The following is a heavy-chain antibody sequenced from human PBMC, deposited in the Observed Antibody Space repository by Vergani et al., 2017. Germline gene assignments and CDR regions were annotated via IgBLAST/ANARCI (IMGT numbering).Heavy chain of an antibody. J-gene: IGHJ6*03. CDR1: GGTFSSYD. CDR3: AKDPRLKEDYYYYYMDL. CDR2: IIPIFGTA. Sequence: QVQLVQSGAEVKKPGSSVKVSCKASGGTFSSYDISWVRQAPGQGLEWMGRIIPIFGTANYAQKFQGRVTITADESTSTAYMELSSLRSEDTAVYYCAKDPRLKEDYYYYYMDLWGKGTKVTVSS. V-gene: IGHV1-69*15.